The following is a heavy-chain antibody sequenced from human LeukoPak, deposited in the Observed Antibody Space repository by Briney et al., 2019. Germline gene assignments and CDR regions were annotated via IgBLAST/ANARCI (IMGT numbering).Heavy chain of an antibody. D-gene: IGHD3-9*01. Sequence: GGSLRLSCAASGFTFSDYAMTWIRQAPGKGLEWVSTISGSGISTYFADSVKGRFTISRDNSRNTLFLQMDSLRAEDTALFYCAKGDNNILTGYYNSFDSWGQGTLVTVSS. CDR3: AKGDNNILTGYYNSFDS. CDR1: GFTFSDYA. V-gene: IGHV3-23*01. CDR2: ISGSGIST. J-gene: IGHJ4*02.